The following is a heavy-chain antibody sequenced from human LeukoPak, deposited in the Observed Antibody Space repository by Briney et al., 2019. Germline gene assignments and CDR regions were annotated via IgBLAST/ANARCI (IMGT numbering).Heavy chain of an antibody. CDR1: GYTFTNYA. CDR2: ISAYNGNT. CDR3: ARDWGWFGELFAFDY. V-gene: IGHV1-18*01. Sequence: ASVKVSCKASGYTFTNYAISWVRQAPGQGLEWVGWISAYNGNTNYAQKLQGRVTMTTDTSTSTAYMELRSLRSDDTAVYYCARDWGWFGELFAFDYWGQGTLVTVSS. D-gene: IGHD3-10*01. J-gene: IGHJ4*02.